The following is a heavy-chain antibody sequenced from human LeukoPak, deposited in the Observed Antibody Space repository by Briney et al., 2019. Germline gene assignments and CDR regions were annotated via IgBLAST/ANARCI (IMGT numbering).Heavy chain of an antibody. D-gene: IGHD2-15*01. Sequence: GGSLRLSSAASGFTFSSYAMSWVRQAPGKGLEWVSAISGSGGSTYYADSVKGRFTISRDNSKNTLYLQMNSLRAEDTAVYYCAKDQDIVVVVEYYFDYWGQGTLATVSS. CDR3: AKDQDIVVVVEYYFDY. CDR1: GFTFSSYA. V-gene: IGHV3-23*01. CDR2: ISGSGGST. J-gene: IGHJ4*02.